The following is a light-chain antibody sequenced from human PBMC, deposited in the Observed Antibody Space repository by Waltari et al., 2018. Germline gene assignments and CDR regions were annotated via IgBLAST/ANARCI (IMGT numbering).Light chain of an antibody. CDR1: QSLLQSSGYNY. CDR3: MQTLQTPNT. Sequence: DIVMTQSPLSLPVTPGEPASISCRSSQSLLQSSGYNYFDWYLQKPGQSPQLLIYLGSNRASGVTDRFSGSGSGTDFTLKISRVEAEDVGVYFCMQTLQTPNTFGQGTKLEIK. CDR2: LGS. J-gene: IGKJ2*01. V-gene: IGKV2-28*01.